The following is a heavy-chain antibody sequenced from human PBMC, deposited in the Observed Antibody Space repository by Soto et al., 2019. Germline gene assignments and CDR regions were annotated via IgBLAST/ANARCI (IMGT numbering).Heavy chain of an antibody. CDR2: ISGSGGST. D-gene: IGHD6-13*01. V-gene: IGHV3-23*01. J-gene: IGHJ1*01. Sequence: GGSLRLSCAASGFTFSSYAMSWVRQAPGKGLEWVSAISGSGGSTYYADSVKGRFTISRDNSKNTLYLQMNSLRAEDTAVYYCAKDSSYSSSWYGGYFQHWGQGTLVTVSS. CDR3: AKDSSYSSSWYGGYFQH. CDR1: GFTFSSYA.